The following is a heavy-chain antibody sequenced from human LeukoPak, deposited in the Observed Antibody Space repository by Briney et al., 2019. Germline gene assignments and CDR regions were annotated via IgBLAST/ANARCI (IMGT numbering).Heavy chain of an antibody. J-gene: IGHJ5*02. CDR3: ARHVATRPWRAGYSGYHGWFDP. CDR2: IYYSGST. V-gene: IGHV4-39*01. Sequence: SETLSLTCTVSGGSISSSSYYWGWIRQPPGKGLEWIGSIYYSGSTYYNPSLKSRVTISVDTSKNQFSLKLSSVTAADTAVYYCARHVATRPWRAGYSGYHGWFDPWGQGTLVTVSS. CDR1: GGSISSSSYY. D-gene: IGHD5-12*01.